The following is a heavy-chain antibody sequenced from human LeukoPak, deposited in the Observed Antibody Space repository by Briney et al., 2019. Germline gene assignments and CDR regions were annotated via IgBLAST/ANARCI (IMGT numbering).Heavy chain of an antibody. J-gene: IGHJ5*02. CDR1: GYTFTGYY. D-gene: IGHD6-13*01. V-gene: IGHV1-2*05. CDR3: ARGDKGGSSWYET. CDR2: INPNSGGT. Sequence: ASVKVSCKASGYTFTGYYMHWVRQAPGQGLEWMGRINPNSGGTNYAQKFQGWVTMTRDTSISTAYMELSRLRSDDTVVYYCARGDKGGSSWYETWGQGTLVTVSS.